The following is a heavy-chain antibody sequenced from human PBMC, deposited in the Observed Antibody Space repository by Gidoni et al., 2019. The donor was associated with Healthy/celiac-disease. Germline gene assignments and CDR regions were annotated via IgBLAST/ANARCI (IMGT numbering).Heavy chain of an antibody. Sequence: QVQLVQSGAEVKKPGASVKVSCKASGYTFTSYGISWVRQAPGQGLEWMGWISAYNGNTNYAQKLQGRVTMTTDTSTSTAYMELRSLRSDDTAVYYCARVIVGATNLKNYYYYYYMDVWGKGTTVTVSS. CDR3: ARVIVGATNLKNYYYYYYMDV. CDR1: GYTFTSYG. CDR2: ISAYNGNT. V-gene: IGHV1-18*04. J-gene: IGHJ6*03. D-gene: IGHD1-26*01.